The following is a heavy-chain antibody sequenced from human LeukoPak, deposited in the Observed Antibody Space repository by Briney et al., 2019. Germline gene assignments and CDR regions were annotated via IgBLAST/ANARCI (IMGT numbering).Heavy chain of an antibody. CDR3: ARGGSEQLAPPFDS. V-gene: IGHV1-46*01. J-gene: IGHJ4*02. Sequence: ASVKVSCKASGYSFSTYYMHWVRQAPGQGLEWMGTINSSGRGTNYAQKFQGRVTMTRDTSTSTAYMELSSLTSGDTALYYCARGGSEQLAPPFDSWGQGTLVTV. CDR1: GYSFSTYY. D-gene: IGHD6-13*01. CDR2: INSSGRGT.